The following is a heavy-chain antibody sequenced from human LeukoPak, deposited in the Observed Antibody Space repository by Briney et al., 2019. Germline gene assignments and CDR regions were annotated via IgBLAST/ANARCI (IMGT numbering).Heavy chain of an antibody. CDR2: IYYSGST. J-gene: IGHJ5*02. Sequence: NPSETRSLTCTVSGASVSSGSYYWNWLRQPPGKGLEWIAYIYYSGSTNYNPSLNSRVTRSLDTSKNQFSLKLSSVTAADTAVFYCARGYSSIRGWFDPWGQGTPVTVSS. CDR1: GASVSSGSYY. V-gene: IGHV4-61*01. D-gene: IGHD6-13*01. CDR3: ARGYSSIRGWFDP.